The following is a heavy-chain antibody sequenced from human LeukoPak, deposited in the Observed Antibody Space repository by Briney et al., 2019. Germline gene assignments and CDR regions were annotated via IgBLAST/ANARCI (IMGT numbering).Heavy chain of an antibody. V-gene: IGHV1-8*01. CDR2: MNPNSGNT. D-gene: IGHD3-10*01. CDR3: ARGYRDYYGSGSYYYIWFDP. Sequence: ASVKVSCKASGYTFTSYDINWVRQATGQGLEWMGWMNPNSGNTGYAQEFQGRVTMTRNTSISTAYMELSSLRSEDTAVYYCARGYRDYYGSGSYYYIWFDPWGQGTLVTVSS. CDR1: GYTFTSYD. J-gene: IGHJ5*02.